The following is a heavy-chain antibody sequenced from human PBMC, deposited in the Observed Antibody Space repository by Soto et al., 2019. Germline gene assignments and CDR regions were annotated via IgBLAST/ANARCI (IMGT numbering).Heavy chain of an antibody. CDR1: GGCISTLADY. Sequence: PLSLTCSGSGGCISTLADYWTWIRQPPGKGLEWIGSIYHTGSNDYSKSLRSRLTMSVDTSKSQFSLRLRSVTAADTAVYYCARETGTLRSRNCDYWGQGSLVTVSS. D-gene: IGHD7-27*01. CDR2: IYHTGSN. CDR3: ARETGTLRSRNCDY. V-gene: IGHV4-31*03. J-gene: IGHJ4*02.